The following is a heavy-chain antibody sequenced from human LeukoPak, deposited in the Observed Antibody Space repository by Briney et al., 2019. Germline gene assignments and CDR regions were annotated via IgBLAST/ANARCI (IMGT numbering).Heavy chain of an antibody. CDR1: GFTFSSYS. D-gene: IGHD6-13*01. J-gene: IGHJ4*02. V-gene: IGHV3-48*04. CDR3: ARGDRSAVFDY. Sequence: PGGSLRLSCAASGFTFSSYSMNWVRQAPGKGLEWLSYFSSSSSTIYYADSVKGRFTISRENTKNSLFLQMNSLRAEDTAIYYCARGDRSAVFDYWGQGTLVTVSS. CDR2: FSSSSSTI.